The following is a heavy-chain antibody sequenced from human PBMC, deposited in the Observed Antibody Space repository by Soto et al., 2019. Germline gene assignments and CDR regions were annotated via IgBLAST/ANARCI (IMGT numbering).Heavy chain of an antibody. V-gene: IGHV1-18*01. J-gene: IGHJ4*02. Sequence: QVQLVQSGAEVKKPGASVKVSCKASGYTFTSYGISWVRQAPGQGLEWMGWISAYNGNTNYAQKLQGRVTKTTDTSTSTDYMELRSLRSDDTSVYYCGRDHPLVTYCSSTRCPSDGLDYWGQGTLVTVSS. CDR2: ISAYNGNT. CDR3: GRDHPLVTYCSSTRCPSDGLDY. CDR1: GYTFTSYG. D-gene: IGHD2-2*01.